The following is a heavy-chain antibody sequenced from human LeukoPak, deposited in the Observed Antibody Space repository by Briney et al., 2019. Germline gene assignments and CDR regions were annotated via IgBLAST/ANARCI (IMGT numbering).Heavy chain of an antibody. CDR3: ARGTAMARGPDY. Sequence: PGRSLRLSCAASGFTFSGYAKHWVRQAPGKGLEWVAVISYDGSNKYYADSVKGRFTISRDNSKNTLYLQMNSLRAEDTAVYYCARGTAMARGPDYWGQGTLVTVSS. J-gene: IGHJ4*02. CDR1: GFTFSGYA. CDR2: ISYDGSNK. V-gene: IGHV3-30-3*01. D-gene: IGHD5-18*01.